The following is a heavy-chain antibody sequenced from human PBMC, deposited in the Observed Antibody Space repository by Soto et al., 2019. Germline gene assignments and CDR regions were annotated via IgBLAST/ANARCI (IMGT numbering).Heavy chain of an antibody. CDR3: ARTRGYSGYEFDY. CDR1: GGSISSGGYY. V-gene: IGHV4-31*03. J-gene: IGHJ4*02. D-gene: IGHD5-12*01. Sequence: QVQLQESGPGLVKPSQTLSLTCTVSGGSISSGGYYWSWIRQHPGKGLEWIGYIYYSGSTYYNPYLQSRVTISLDTSKNQCSLKLSSVTAADTAVYYCARTRGYSGYEFDYWGQGTLVTVSS. CDR2: IYYSGST.